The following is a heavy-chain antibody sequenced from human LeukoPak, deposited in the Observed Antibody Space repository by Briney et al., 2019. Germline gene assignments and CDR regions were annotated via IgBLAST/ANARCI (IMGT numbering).Heavy chain of an antibody. V-gene: IGHV5-51*01. J-gene: IGHJ4*02. Sequence: LGESLKISCKVSGYIFTSYWIGWVRQMPGKGLEWMGIIYPGGSDTRYSPSFQGQVTISADKSISTAYLQWSSLKASDTAIYYCARPRATVGATIDYWGQGTLATVSS. CDR2: IYPGGSDT. CDR3: ARPRATVGATIDY. CDR1: GYIFTSYW. D-gene: IGHD1-26*01.